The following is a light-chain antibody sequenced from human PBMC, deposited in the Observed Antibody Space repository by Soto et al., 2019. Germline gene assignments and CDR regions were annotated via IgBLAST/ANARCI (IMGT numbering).Light chain of an antibody. CDR2: DVS. V-gene: IGLV2-18*02. CDR3: TSDTSSSTVV. J-gene: IGLJ2*01. Sequence: QSVLTQPPSVSGSPGQSVTLSCTGTSSDVGSYDRVSWYQQPPGTAPKLMIYDVSNRPSGVPDRFSGSKSGNTASLTISGLQAEDEAAYYCTSDTSSSTVVFGGGTKLTVL. CDR1: SSDVGSYDR.